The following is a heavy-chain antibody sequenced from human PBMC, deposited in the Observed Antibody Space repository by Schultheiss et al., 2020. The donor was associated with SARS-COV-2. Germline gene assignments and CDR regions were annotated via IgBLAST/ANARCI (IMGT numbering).Heavy chain of an antibody. V-gene: IGHV4-31*03. CDR3: ARDRALWFGELTL. Sequence: SETLSLTCTVSGGSISGGDYYWSWIRQHPGKGLEWIGYIYYSGSTYYNPSLKSRVTISVDTSKNQFSLKLSSVTAADTAVYYCARDRALWFGELTLWGQGTLVTVSS. CDR2: IYYSGST. D-gene: IGHD3-10*01. CDR1: GGSISGGDYY. J-gene: IGHJ4*02.